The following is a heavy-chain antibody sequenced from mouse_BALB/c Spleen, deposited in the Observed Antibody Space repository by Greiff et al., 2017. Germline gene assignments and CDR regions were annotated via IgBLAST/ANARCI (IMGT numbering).Heavy chain of an antibody. CDR3: AREGNYVFYAMDY. V-gene: IGHV14-3*02. J-gene: IGHJ4*01. CDR2: IDPANGNT. Sequence: EVQLVESGAELVKPGASVKLSCTASGFNIKDTYMHWVKQRPEQGLEWIGRIDPANGNTKYDPKFQGKATITADTSSNTAYLQLSSLTSEDTAVYYCAREGNYVFYAMDYWGQGTSVTVSS. D-gene: IGHD2-1*01. CDR1: GFNIKDTY.